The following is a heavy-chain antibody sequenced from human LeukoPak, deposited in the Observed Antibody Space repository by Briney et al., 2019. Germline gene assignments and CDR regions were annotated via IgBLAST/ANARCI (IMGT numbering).Heavy chain of an antibody. CDR1: GFTFSSYG. CDR3: AKAAEIYSNYLRLIDY. J-gene: IGHJ4*02. CDR2: IRYDGSNK. Sequence: PGGSLRLSCAASGFTFSSYGMHWVRQAPGKGLGWVAFIRYDGSNKYYADSVKGRFTISRDNSKNTLYLQMNSLRAEDTAVYYCAKAAEIYSNYLRLIDYWGQGTLVTVSS. D-gene: IGHD4-11*01. V-gene: IGHV3-30*02.